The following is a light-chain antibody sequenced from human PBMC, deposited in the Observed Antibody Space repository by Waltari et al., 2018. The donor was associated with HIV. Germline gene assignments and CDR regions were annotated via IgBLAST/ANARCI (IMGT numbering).Light chain of an antibody. CDR1: DLTDKY. CDR2: QDT. CDR3: QVWDRGTAV. J-gene: IGLJ2*01. V-gene: IGLV3-1*01. Sequence: SYDLTQPLSVSVSPGETARITCSGDDLTDKYAYWYQQKPGQSPLLVIYQDTQRPPGIPGRFSGSSSGNTAALTISGTQPMDEADYFCQVWDRGTAVFGGGTKVTVL.